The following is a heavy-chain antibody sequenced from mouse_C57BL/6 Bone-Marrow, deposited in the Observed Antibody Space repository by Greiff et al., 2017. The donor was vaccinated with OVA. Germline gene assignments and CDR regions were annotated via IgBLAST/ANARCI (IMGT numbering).Heavy chain of an antibody. V-gene: IGHV1-55*01. CDR1: GYTFTSYW. CDR3: ERREDY. CDR2: IYPGSGST. Sequence: QVQLKESGAELVKPGASVKMSCKASGYTFTSYWITWVKQRPGQGLEWIGDIYPGSGSTNYNEKFKSKATLTVDTSSSTAYMQLSSLTSEDSAVYDGERREDYWGQGTTLTVSS. J-gene: IGHJ2*01.